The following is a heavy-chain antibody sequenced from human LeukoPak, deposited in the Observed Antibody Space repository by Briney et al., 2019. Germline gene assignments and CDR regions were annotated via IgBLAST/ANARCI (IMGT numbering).Heavy chain of an antibody. CDR2: INHSGST. J-gene: IGHJ6*02. V-gene: IGHV4-34*01. D-gene: IGHD4-17*01. CDR1: GGSFSGYY. Sequence: SETLSLTCAVYGGSFSGYYWSWIRQPPGKGLEWIGEINHSGSTNYNPSLKSRVTISVDTSKNQFSLKLSSVTAADTAVYYCARVVGDDYGDYVDYYYYGADVWGQGTTVTVSS. CDR3: ARVVGDDYGDYVDYYYYGADV.